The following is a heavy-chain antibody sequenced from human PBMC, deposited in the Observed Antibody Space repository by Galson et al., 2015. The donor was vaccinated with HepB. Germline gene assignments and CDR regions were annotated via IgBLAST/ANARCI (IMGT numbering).Heavy chain of an antibody. CDR2: INWNSVSI. CDR1: GFTFDDYA. V-gene: IGHV3-9*01. D-gene: IGHD2/OR15-2a*01. CDR3: AKDSTSPPGTFYGYYFDY. J-gene: IGHJ4*02. Sequence: SLRLSCAASGFTFDDYAMHWVRQAPGKGLEWVSGINWNSVSIGYADSVKGRFTISRDNAKNSLYLQMNSLRAGDTAFYYCAKDSTSPPGTFYGYYFDYWGQGILVTVSS.